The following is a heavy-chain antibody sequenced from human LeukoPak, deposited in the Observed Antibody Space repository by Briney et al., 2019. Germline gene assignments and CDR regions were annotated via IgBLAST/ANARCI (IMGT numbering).Heavy chain of an antibody. CDR2: IYYSESA. CDR1: DGSISRYY. J-gene: IGHJ1*01. V-gene: IGHV4-59*01. Sequence: SETLSLTCIFSDGSISRYYWSWIRQPPGKGLEWIGHIYYSESADYNPSLKSRVTISVDTSKNQFSLKLSSVTAADAALYYCARGTVVTPYFQQWGQGTLVTVSS. CDR3: ARGTVVTPYFQQ. D-gene: IGHD4-23*01.